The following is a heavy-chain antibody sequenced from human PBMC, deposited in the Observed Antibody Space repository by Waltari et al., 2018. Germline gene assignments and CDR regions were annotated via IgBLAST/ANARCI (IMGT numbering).Heavy chain of an antibody. D-gene: IGHD6-13*01. Sequence: QVQLLASGPGVVKPSQTLALTCAVSGTSVNTHESYWTWIRQPPGGGLEWIGYVYQSGDTLFNPSLKTRASMTVDTSLNRFYLNLSSVTAADTAMYYCARFPRIARSWYFDLWGRGTLVTVSS. CDR1: GTSVNTHESY. J-gene: IGHJ2*01. CDR2: VYQSGDT. V-gene: IGHV4-31*11. CDR3: ARFPRIARSWYFDL.